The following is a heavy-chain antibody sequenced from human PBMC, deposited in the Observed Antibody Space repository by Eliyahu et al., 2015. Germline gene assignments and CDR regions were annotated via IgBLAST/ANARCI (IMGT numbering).Heavy chain of an antibody. D-gene: IGHD2-8*01. V-gene: IGHV3-21*01. Sequence: EVQLVESGGGLVKPGGSLRLSCAASGFPFSIHSMNWVRQAPGRGLEWVSSISSSSSYMNYADSVRGRFTISRDNTKNSLYLQMNSLDDNVGVTPLDYWGLGTLVTVSS. CDR1: GFPFSIHS. J-gene: IGHJ4*02. CDR3: Y. CDR2: ISSSSSYM.